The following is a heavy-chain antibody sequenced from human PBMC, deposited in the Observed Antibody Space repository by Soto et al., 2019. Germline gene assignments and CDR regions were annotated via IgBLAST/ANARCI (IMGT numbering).Heavy chain of an antibody. CDR1: GYTFTSYG. CDR3: ARDPNDYGDFSGKFDP. V-gene: IGHV1-18*01. D-gene: IGHD4-17*01. CDR2: ISAYNGNT. J-gene: IGHJ5*02. Sequence: QVQLVQSGAEVKKPGASVKVSCKASGYTFTSYGISWVRQAPGQGLEGMGWISAYNGNTNYAQKLQGRVTMTTDTSTSTAYMELRSLRSDDTAVYYCARDPNDYGDFSGKFDPWGQGTLVTVSS.